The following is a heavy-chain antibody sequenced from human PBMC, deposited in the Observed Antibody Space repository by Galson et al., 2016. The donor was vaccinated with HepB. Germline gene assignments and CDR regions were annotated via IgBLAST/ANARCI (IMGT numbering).Heavy chain of an antibody. CDR3: AKHMTTSQWAAFDS. CDR2: IHPGRSET. D-gene: IGHD4-17*01. V-gene: IGHV5-51*01. J-gene: IGHJ5*01. Sequence: QSGAEVKKPGESLKISCKASGYRFTHYWIAWVRHAPGKGLEWLGIIHPGRSETKYRSSLQGQATISVDRSLTTAYLQWAGLQASDTAVYYCAKHMTTSQWAAFDSWGPGTPVSVS. CDR1: GYRFTHYW.